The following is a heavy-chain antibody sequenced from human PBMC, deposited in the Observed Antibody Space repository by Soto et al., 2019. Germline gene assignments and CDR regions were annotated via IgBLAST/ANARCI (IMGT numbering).Heavy chain of an antibody. Sequence: QVQLVQSGAEVKKPGASVKVSCKASGYTFTGYYMHWVRQAPGQGLEWMGWINPNSGGTNYAQECHGWVTMSRDTSISPAYMERSRLRPDDTAVYDCARVAVDGTKDDAFDIGGQGTMVTVSS. D-gene: IGHD6-19*01. CDR1: GYTFTGYY. J-gene: IGHJ3*02. V-gene: IGHV1-2*04. CDR2: INPNSGGT. CDR3: ARVAVDGTKDDAFDI.